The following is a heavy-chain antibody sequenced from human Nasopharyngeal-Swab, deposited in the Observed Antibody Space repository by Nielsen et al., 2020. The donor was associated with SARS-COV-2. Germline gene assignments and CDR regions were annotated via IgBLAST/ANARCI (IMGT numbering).Heavy chain of an antibody. CDR2: ISSSSSYI. J-gene: IGHJ4*02. CDR3: ARGGGSYPY. D-gene: IGHD1-26*01. V-gene: IGHV3-21*01. Sequence: WIRQPPGKGLEWASSISSSSSYIYYADSVKGRFTISRDNAKNSLYLQMNSLRAEDTAVYYCARGGGSYPYWGQGTLVTVSS.